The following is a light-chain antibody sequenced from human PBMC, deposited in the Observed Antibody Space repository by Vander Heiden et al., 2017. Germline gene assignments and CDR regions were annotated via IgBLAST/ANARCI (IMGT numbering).Light chain of an antibody. J-gene: IGLJ2*01. CDR2: RNN. Sequence: QSVLTQPPAASATPGQRVTISCSGSSSNIGSNTVNWYQKIPGTDQKLLIYRNNQRPSGVPDRFSGSKSGTSDSLAISELQSEDEADYYCSAWDDSLNGLVVFGGGTKLTVL. CDR3: SAWDDSLNGLVV. V-gene: IGLV1-44*01. CDR1: SSNIGSNT.